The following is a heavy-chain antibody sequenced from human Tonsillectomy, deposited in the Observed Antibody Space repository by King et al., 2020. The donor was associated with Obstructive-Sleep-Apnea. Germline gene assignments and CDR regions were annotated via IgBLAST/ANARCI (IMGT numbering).Heavy chain of an antibody. Sequence: VQLVESGGGLVQPGRSLRLSCAASGFTFDDYGMHWVRQAPGKGLEWVSGISWNSSNIAYADSVKGRFNISRDNAKNSLYLQMNSLRAEDRALYYCAKDRLAAITECFDYWGQGTLVSVSS. CDR2: ISWNSSNI. V-gene: IGHV3-9*01. J-gene: IGHJ4*02. CDR3: AKDRLAAITECFDY. D-gene: IGHD5-24*01. CDR1: GFTFDDYG.